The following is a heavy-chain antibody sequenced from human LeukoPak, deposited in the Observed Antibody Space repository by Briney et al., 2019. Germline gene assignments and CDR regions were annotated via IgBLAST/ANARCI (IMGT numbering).Heavy chain of an antibody. V-gene: IGHV5-10-1*01. J-gene: IGHJ5*02. Sequence: GESLRISCKGSGDSFTSCWIRWVRQMPGKGLEWMGRIDPSDSYTNYSPSFQGHVTISADKSISTAYLQWSSLKASDTAMYYCARRVNTMVRGVIFNWFDPWGQGTLVTVSS. CDR1: GDSFTSCW. CDR2: IDPSDSYT. D-gene: IGHD3-10*01. CDR3: ARRVNTMVRGVIFNWFDP.